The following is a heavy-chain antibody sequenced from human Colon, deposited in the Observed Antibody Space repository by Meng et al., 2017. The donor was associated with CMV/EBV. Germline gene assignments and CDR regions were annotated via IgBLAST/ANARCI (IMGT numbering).Heavy chain of an antibody. D-gene: IGHD2-21*01. CDR3: ARDRDHIPQDGYYDMDV. V-gene: IGHV3-74*01. J-gene: IGHJ6*02. CDR2: IATDGGST. CDR1: GFTFTSYW. Sequence: GGSLRLSCSASGFTFTSYWMHWVRQAPGRGLVWVSRIATDGGSTVHADSVRGRFTISRDSAKSTVFLQMNSLRPEDTAVYYCARDRDHIPQDGYYDMDVWGQGTTVTVSS.